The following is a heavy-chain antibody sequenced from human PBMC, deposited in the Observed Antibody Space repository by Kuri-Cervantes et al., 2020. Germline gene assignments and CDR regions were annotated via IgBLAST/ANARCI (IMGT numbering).Heavy chain of an antibody. Sequence: GGSLRLSCAASGFTVNSNYMSWVRQAPGKGLEWVSVIYSGGSTYYADSVKGRFTISRDNSKNTLYLQMNSLRAEDTAVYYCARDSITGTTLGYYGMDVWGQGTTVTVSS. V-gene: IGHV3-53*01. CDR2: IYSGGST. CDR1: GFTVNSNY. J-gene: IGHJ6*02. CDR3: ARDSITGTTLGYYGMDV. D-gene: IGHD1-7*01.